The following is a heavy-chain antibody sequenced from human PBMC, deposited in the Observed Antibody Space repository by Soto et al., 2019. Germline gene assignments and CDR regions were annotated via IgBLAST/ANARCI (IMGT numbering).Heavy chain of an antibody. D-gene: IGHD4-17*01. CDR1: GFTFSSYT. V-gene: IGHV3-21*01. J-gene: IGHJ4*02. CDR2: ISSSSSYI. Sequence: EVQLVESGGGLVKPGGSLRLSCAASGFTFSSYTMNWVRQAPGKGLEWVSSISSSSSYIQYADSVKGRFTISRDNAKNSLYLPMNSLRAEDTAVYYCASHYVERKHDWGQGTLVTVSS. CDR3: ASHYVERKHD.